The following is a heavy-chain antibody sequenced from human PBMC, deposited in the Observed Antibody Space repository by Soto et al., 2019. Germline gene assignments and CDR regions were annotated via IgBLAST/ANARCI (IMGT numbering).Heavy chain of an antibody. J-gene: IGHJ6*03. D-gene: IGHD2-8*01. CDR1: GFTFSGYA. CDR2: ISGSGGST. CDR3: AKAGYCTNGVCYVTDYYYYMDV. V-gene: IGHV3-23*01. Sequence: GGSLRLSCAASGFTFSGYAMRWVRQAPGKGLEWVSAISGSGGSTYYADSVKGRFTISRDNSKNTLYLQMNSLRAEDAAVYYCAKAGYCTNGVCYVTDYYYYMDVWGKGTTVTVSS.